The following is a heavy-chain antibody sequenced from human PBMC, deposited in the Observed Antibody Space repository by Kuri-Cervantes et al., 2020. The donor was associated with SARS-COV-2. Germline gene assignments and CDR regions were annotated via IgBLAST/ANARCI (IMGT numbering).Heavy chain of an antibody. CDR3: ARDLGPYGLEAASYSSSGYYGMDV. J-gene: IGHJ6*02. Sequence: ASVKVSCKASGYTFTGYYMHWVRQAPGQGLEWMGWINPNSGGTNYAQKFQGWVTMTRDTSLSTAYMELSRLRSADTAVYYCARDLGPYGLEAASYSSSGYYGMDVWGQGTTVTVS. V-gene: IGHV1-2*04. CDR1: GYTFTGYY. D-gene: IGHD6-6*01. CDR2: INPNSGGT.